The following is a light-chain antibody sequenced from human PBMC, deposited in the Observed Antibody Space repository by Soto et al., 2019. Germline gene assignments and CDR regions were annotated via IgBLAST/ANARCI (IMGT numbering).Light chain of an antibody. CDR1: QTVGSTP. Sequence: IVLTQSPGTLSLSPRERSALSCWASQTVGSTPLAWYQKKPDQGPRLLSYGAYTIANGIPDRFSGRGSGTDITLTITRLYPEDFAVHYCRQYGRSLGFAVGRGTNVDI. V-gene: IGKV3-20*01. CDR2: GAY. CDR3: RQYGRSLGFA. J-gene: IGKJ4*01.